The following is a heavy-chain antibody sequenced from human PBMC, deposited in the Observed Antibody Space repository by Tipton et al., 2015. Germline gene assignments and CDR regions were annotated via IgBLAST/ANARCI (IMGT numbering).Heavy chain of an antibody. J-gene: IGHJ5*02. Sequence: GLVKPSQTLSLTCAISGDSVSSNTAAWHWIRQSPSRGLEWLGRTYYRSNWNNDYAVSVNSRITITPDTSKNQFTLHLNSVTPDDTAMYYCARGAQHSTWSWGQGTLVTVSS. CDR2: TYYRSNWNN. D-gene: IGHD6-13*01. CDR3: ARGAQHSTWS. CDR1: GDSVSSNTAA. V-gene: IGHV6-1*01.